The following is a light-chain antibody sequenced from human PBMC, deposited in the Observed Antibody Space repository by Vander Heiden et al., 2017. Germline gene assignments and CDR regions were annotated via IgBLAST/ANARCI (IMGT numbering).Light chain of an antibody. V-gene: IGLV2-11*01. CDR2: DVS. CDR1: SSDVGGYKH. J-gene: IGLJ1*01. CDR3: CSYAGTYLVV. Sequence: QSALTQPRSVSGSPGQSVTISCTGTSSDVGGYKHVSWYQQHPGNAPKLMMYDVSKRPSGVPDRVSASKSGNNASPTISGLQAEDDADDYCCSYAGTYLVVFGTGTKVTVL.